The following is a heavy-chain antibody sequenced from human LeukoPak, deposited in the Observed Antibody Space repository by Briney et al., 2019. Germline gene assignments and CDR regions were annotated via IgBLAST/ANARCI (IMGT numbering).Heavy chain of an antibody. CDR2: INPSGGST. CDR1: GYTFTSYY. CDR3: ARGAYCGGDCYSAGNWFDP. J-gene: IGHJ5*02. D-gene: IGHD2-21*02. V-gene: IGHV1-46*01. Sequence: ASVKVSCKASGYTFTSYYMHWVRQAPGQGLEWMGIINPSGGSTSYAQKFQGRVTMTRDTSTSTVYMELSSLRSEDTAVYYCARGAYCGGDCYSAGNWFDPWGQGTLVTVSS.